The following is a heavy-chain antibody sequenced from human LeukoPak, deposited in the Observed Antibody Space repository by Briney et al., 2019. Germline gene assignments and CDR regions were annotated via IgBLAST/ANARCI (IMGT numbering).Heavy chain of an antibody. CDR2: INHSGST. CDR3: ASSSGNYYYFDY. Sequence: SETLSLTCAVYGGSFSGYYWSWIRQPPGKGLEWIGEINHSGSTNYNPSLKSRVTISVDTSKNQFSLKLGSVTAADTAVYYCASSSGNYYYFDYWGQGTLVTVSS. J-gene: IGHJ4*02. CDR1: GGSFSGYY. D-gene: IGHD3-22*01. V-gene: IGHV4-34*01.